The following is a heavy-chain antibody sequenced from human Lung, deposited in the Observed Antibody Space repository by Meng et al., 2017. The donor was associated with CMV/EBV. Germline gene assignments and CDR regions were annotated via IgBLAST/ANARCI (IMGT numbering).Heavy chain of an antibody. Sequence: GESLKISCTASGFTFSDYSMNWVRQAPGKGLEWVSSISSSDYIYYADSVRGRFTISRDNAKHSLYLQMNSLRAEDTAVYYCARGVGSYDFWSAYSYYYGLDVXGQGXTVTVSS. CDR3: ARGVGSYDFWSAYSYYYGLDV. V-gene: IGHV3-21*01. CDR1: GFTFSDYS. D-gene: IGHD3-3*01. J-gene: IGHJ6*02. CDR2: ISSSDYI.